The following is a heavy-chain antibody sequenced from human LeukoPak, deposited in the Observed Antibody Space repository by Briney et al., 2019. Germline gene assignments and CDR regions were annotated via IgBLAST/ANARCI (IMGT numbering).Heavy chain of an antibody. J-gene: IGHJ6*02. CDR1: GYTFTGYY. V-gene: IGHV1-18*04. D-gene: IGHD6-19*01. CDR2: ISAYNGNT. Sequence: ASVKVSCKASGYTFTGYYMHWVRQARGQGRDWMGLISAYNGNTNYVQKLQGRVTMTTDTSTSTAYMVLRSLRSDDTAVYYCARVPGYSSFNYYYGLDVWGQGTTVTVSS. CDR3: ARVPGYSSFNYYYGLDV.